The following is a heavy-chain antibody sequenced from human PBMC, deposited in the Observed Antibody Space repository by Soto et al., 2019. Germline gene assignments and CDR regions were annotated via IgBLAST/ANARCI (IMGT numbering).Heavy chain of an antibody. CDR2: IYYDGNTQ. V-gene: IGHV3-30-3*01. Sequence: QVQLVESGGGVVQPGTSLRLSCAASGFTLSSYSIHWVRQAPGKGLDWVAVIYYDGNTQFYGDSVKGRLIVSRDKSRNTLYLQLNNLQAEDTAVYYCAKVSRPSRISTPDFGYWGQGTLVTVSS. J-gene: IGHJ4*02. CDR1: GFTLSSYS. CDR3: AKVSRPSRISTPDFGY.